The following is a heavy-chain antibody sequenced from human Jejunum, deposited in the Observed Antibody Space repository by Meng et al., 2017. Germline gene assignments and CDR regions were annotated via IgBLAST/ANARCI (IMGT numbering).Heavy chain of an antibody. CDR3: ARGRYNNNWYINY. V-gene: IGHV3-30*01. D-gene: IGHD6-13*01. J-gene: IGHJ4*02. CDR2: TSDDGSKK. CDR1: GFTFSNYD. Sequence: GESLKISCAASGFTFSNYDMHWVRQAPGKGLEWVAITSDDGSKKYYADSVKGRFTISRDNSKKTLDVQMISLRADDTAVYYCARGRYNNNWYINYWGQGTLVTVSS.